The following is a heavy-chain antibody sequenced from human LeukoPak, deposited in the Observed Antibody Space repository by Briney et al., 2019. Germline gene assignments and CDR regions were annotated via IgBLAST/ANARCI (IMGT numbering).Heavy chain of an antibody. J-gene: IGHJ4*02. CDR2: INWNGGST. CDR3: ARDDCSGGSCYFDY. D-gene: IGHD2-15*01. V-gene: IGHV3-20*04. CDR1: GFTFDDYG. Sequence: GGSLRLSCAASGFTFDDYGMSWVRQAPGKGLEWVSGINWNGGSTGYADSVKGRFTISRDNAKNPLYLQMNSLRAEDTALYYCARDDCSGGSCYFDYWGQGTLVTVSS.